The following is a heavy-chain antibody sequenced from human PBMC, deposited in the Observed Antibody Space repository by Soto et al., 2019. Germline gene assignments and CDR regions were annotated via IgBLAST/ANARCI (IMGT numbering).Heavy chain of an antibody. V-gene: IGHV3-30*18. CDR1: GFTFSSYG. J-gene: IGHJ3*02. D-gene: IGHD4-17*01. CDR2: ISYDGSNK. Sequence: GGSLRLSCAASGFTFSSYGMHWVRQAPGKGLEWVAVISYDGSNKYYADSVKGRFTISRDNSKNTLYLQMNSLRAEDTAVYYCAKGSNGDYVGYAFDIWGQGTMVTVSS. CDR3: AKGSNGDYVGYAFDI.